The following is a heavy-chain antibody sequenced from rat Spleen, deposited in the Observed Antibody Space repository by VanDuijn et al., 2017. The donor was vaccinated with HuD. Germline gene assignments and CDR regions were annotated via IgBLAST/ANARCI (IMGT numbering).Heavy chain of an antibody. V-gene: IGHV3-3*01. Sequence: EVQLQESGPGLVKPSQSLSLTCSVTGYSITSSYRWNWIRKFPGNKLEWMGYINSAGSTNYNPSLKSRISITRDTSKNQFFLQVNSVTTEDTATYYCALLGGGFDYWGQGVMVTVSS. CDR2: INSAGST. CDR1: GYSITSSYR. D-gene: IGHD5-1*01. CDR3: ALLGGGFDY. J-gene: IGHJ2*01.